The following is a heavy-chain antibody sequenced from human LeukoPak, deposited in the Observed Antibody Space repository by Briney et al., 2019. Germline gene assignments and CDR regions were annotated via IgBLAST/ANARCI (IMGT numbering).Heavy chain of an antibody. CDR2: ISESGRT. J-gene: IGHJ6*02. D-gene: IGHD3-10*01. V-gene: IGHV3-23*01. CDR3: ARDFYGSGSYGGMDV. Sequence: GGSLKLSCEASGFAFSSHVFIWVRQAPGKGLEWVSAISESGRTYYADSVKGRFTISRDNSKNTLYLQMNSLRAEDTAVYYCARDFYGSGSYGGMDVWGQGTTVTVSS. CDR1: GFAFSSHV.